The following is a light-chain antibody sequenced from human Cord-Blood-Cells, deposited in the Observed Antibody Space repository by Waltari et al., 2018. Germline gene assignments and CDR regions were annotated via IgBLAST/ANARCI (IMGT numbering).Light chain of an antibody. V-gene: IGLV2-8*01. Sequence: QSALTQPPSASGSPGQSVPISCTGTSSDVGGDNYVSWYQQHPGKAPKLMIYEVSKWPSGVPDRFSGSKSGNTASLTVSGLQAEDEADYYCSSYAGSNNYVFGTGTKVTVL. CDR3: SSYAGSNNYV. CDR2: EVS. CDR1: SSDVGGDNY. J-gene: IGLJ1*01.